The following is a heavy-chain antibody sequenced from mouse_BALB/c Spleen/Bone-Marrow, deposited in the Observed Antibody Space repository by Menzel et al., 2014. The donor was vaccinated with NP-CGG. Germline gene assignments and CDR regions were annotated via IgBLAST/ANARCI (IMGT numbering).Heavy chain of an antibody. V-gene: IGHV14-3*02. Sequence: DVQLQESGAEPVKPGASVKLSCTASGFNIKDTYMHWVKQRPEQGLEWIGSIDPANGNTKYDPKFQGKATITADTSSNTAYLQLSSLTSEDTAVYYCANYYYGSSLFAYWGQGTLVTVSA. CDR3: ANYYYGSSLFAY. J-gene: IGHJ3*01. D-gene: IGHD1-1*01. CDR1: GFNIKDTY. CDR2: IDPANGNT.